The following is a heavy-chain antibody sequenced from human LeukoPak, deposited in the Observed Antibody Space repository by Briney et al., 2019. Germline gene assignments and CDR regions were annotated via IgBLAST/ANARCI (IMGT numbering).Heavy chain of an antibody. J-gene: IGHJ6*02. Sequence: SGTLSLTCAVSGGSISSSNWWSWVRQPPGKGLEWIGEIYHSGSTNYNPSLKSRVTISVDKSKNQFSLKLSSVTAADTAVYYCARLRYDILTGYNYYYYGMDVWGQGTLVTVSS. CDR2: IYHSGST. CDR1: GGSISSSNW. D-gene: IGHD3-9*01. V-gene: IGHV4-4*02. CDR3: ARLRYDILTGYNYYYYGMDV.